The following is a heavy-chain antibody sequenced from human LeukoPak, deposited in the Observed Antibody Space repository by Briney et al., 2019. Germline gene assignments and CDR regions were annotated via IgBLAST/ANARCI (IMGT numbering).Heavy chain of an antibody. CDR3: AQRRYDFWSDQGNWFDP. D-gene: IGHD3-3*01. CDR1: GFSLSTSGVG. V-gene: IGHV2-5*01. Sequence: SGPTLVNPTQTLTLTCTFSGFSLSTSGVGVGWIRQPPGKALEWLAPIYWNDDKRYSPSLNRRLTITNDTSKKQVVLKIANMDPVDTATYYCAQRRYDFWSDQGNWFDPWGQGTLVTVSS. J-gene: IGHJ5*02. CDR2: IYWNDDK.